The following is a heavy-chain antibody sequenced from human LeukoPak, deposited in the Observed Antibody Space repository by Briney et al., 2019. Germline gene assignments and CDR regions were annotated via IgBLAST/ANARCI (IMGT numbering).Heavy chain of an antibody. CDR2: ISYDGSNK. V-gene: IGHV3-30*03. Sequence: GGSLRLSCAASGFTFSNYAMHWVRQAPGKGLEWVAVISYDGSNKYYADSVKGRFTISRDNSKNTLYLQMNSLRAEDTAVYYCARGGAYDSWNYFDYWGQGALVTVSS. CDR1: GFTFSNYA. CDR3: ARGGAYDSWNYFDY. D-gene: IGHD5-12*01. J-gene: IGHJ4*02.